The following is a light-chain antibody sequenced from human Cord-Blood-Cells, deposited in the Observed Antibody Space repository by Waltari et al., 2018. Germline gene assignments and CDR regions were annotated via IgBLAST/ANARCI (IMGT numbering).Light chain of an antibody. Sequence: DIQMTQSPSSLSASAGDRVTITCRASQSISSYLNWYQQKPGKAPKLLIYAASSLQSGVPSRFSGSGSGTDFPLTISSLQPEDFATYYCQQSYSTPCTFGPGTKVDIK. V-gene: IGKV1-39*01. CDR1: QSISSY. CDR2: AAS. J-gene: IGKJ3*01. CDR3: QQSYSTPCT.